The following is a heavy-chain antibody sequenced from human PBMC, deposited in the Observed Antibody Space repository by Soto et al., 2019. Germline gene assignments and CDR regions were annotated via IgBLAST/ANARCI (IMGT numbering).Heavy chain of an antibody. Sequence: PSETLSLTCTVSGGSISSSSYYWGWIRQPPGKGLEWIGSIYYSGSTYYNPSLKSRVTISVDTSKNQFSLKLSSVTAADTAVYYCARQGYDFWSGLPNWFDPWGQGTLVTVSS. CDR2: IYYSGST. CDR3: ARQGYDFWSGLPNWFDP. J-gene: IGHJ5*02. D-gene: IGHD3-3*01. V-gene: IGHV4-39*01. CDR1: GGSISSSSYY.